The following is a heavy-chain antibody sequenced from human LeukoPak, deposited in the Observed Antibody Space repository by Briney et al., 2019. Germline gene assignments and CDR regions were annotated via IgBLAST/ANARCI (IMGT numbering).Heavy chain of an antibody. V-gene: IGHV4-4*07. J-gene: IGHJ3*02. CDR2: IYTGGTT. CDR1: GGSISSYY. D-gene: IGHD3-22*01. CDR3: AREGVVVKHAFDI. Sequence: SETLSLTCTVSGGSISSYYWSWIRQPAGKGPEWIGRIYTGGTTNYNPSLKSRVTMSIDTSKSQFSLKLSSVTAADTAVYYCAREGVVVKHAFDIWGQGTMVTVSS.